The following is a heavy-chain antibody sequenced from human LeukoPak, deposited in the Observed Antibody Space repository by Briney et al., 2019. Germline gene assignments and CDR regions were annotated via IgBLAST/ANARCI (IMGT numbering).Heavy chain of an antibody. J-gene: IGHJ4*02. CDR2: ISAYNGNT. CDR3: ARSGDYYDSSGYYGAFDY. V-gene: IGHV1-18*01. CDR1: GYTFTSYG. D-gene: IGHD3-22*01. Sequence: GASVKVSCKASGYTFTSYGISWVRQAPGQGLEWMGWISAYNGNTNYAQKLLGRVTMTTDTSTSTAYMELRSLRSDDTAVYYCARSGDYYDSSGYYGAFDYWGQGTLVTVSS.